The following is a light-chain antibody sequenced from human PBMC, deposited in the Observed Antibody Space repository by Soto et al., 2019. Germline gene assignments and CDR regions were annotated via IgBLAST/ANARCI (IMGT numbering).Light chain of an antibody. CDR1: QGISNY. V-gene: IGKV1-27*01. CDR2: AAS. Sequence: DIQMTQSPSSLSASVGDRVTITCRASQGISNYLAWYQQKPGKVPKLLIYAASTLQSGVPSRFSVSGSGTDFTRTISSLLPEDVATYYCQKYNSAPRTVGQGTKVDIK. J-gene: IGKJ1*01. CDR3: QKYNSAPRT.